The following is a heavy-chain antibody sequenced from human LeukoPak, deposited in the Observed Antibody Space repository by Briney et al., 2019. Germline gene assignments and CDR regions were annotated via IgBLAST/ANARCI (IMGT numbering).Heavy chain of an antibody. CDR2: IKGDGSST. J-gene: IGHJ4*02. CDR3: ARDGYSFGHDFDY. CDR1: GFTFSSYW. V-gene: IGHV3-74*01. Sequence: GGSLRLSCAASGFTFSSYWMHWVRHTPGKGLVWVSRIKGDGSSTSYANSVKGRFTISRDNAKNTLYLQMNSLRAEDTAVYYCARDGYSFGHDFDYWGQGTLVTVSS. D-gene: IGHD5-18*01.